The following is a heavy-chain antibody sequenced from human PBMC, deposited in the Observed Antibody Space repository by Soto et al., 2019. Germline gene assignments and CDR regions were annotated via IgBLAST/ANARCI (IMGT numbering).Heavy chain of an antibody. J-gene: IGHJ5*01. CDR3: GRVRQGCSANNCYFDP. D-gene: IGHD1-1*01. V-gene: IGHV4-4*02. CDR2: VHISGHS. CDR1: GGSVRAPDW. Sequence: QVHLQESGPGLVAPSGTLSLTCTLSGGSVRAPDWWNWVRQSPDKGPEWIAEVHISGHSNYTPSLRSRFRVSIDSSKNQFYLNLNSVTAADRAIYYWGRVRQGCSANNCYFDPWGKGTQVTISS.